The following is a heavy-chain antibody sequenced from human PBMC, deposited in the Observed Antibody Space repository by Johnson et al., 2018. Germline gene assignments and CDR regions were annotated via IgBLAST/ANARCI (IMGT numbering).Heavy chain of an antibody. V-gene: IGHV3-7*01. Sequence: VQLVQSGGGLVQPGGSLRLSCAASGFTFSSYWMSWVRQAPGKGLAWVANIKQDGSEKYYVDSVKGRFTISRDNAKNSLYLQMNSLRAEDPAVYYCARDQYSGYDNGMDVWGQGTTVTVSS. D-gene: IGHD5-12*01. CDR2: IKQDGSEK. J-gene: IGHJ6*02. CDR1: GFTFSSYW. CDR3: ARDQYSGYDNGMDV.